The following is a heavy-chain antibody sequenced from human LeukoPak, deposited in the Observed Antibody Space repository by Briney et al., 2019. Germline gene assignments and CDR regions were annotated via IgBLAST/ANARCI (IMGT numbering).Heavy chain of an antibody. V-gene: IGHV3-23*01. CDR2: ISGSGGST. Sequence: GGSLRLSCAASGFTFSSYAMSWVRQAPGKGLEWVSAISGSGGSTYYADSVKGRFTISRDNSKNTLYLQTNSLRAEDTPVYYCAKTRGSYRFFDYWGQGTLVTVSS. CDR1: GFTFSSYA. CDR3: AKTRGSYRFFDY. D-gene: IGHD1-26*01. J-gene: IGHJ4*02.